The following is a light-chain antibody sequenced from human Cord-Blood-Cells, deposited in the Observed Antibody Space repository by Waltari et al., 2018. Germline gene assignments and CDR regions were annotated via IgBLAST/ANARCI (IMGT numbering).Light chain of an antibody. V-gene: IGLV2-11*01. CDR3: CSYAGSYTYVV. J-gene: IGLJ2*01. CDR1: SSDVGGYNY. Sequence: QSALTQPRSVSGSPGQSVTISCTGTSSDVGGYNYVPWYQQHPGKAPKLMIYDVSKRPSGVPYRFSGSRPGNTASLSISGRQAEDEADYYCCSYAGSYTYVVFGGGTKLTVL. CDR2: DVS.